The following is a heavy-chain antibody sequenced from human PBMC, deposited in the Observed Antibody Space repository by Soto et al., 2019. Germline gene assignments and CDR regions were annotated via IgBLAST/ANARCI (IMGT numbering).Heavy chain of an antibody. CDR1: GFSLSTSGVG. V-gene: IGHV2-5*01. J-gene: IGHJ4*02. D-gene: IGHD6-19*01. CDR2: IYWNDDK. CDR3: AHRRVELYSSGWHLGPPPFDY. Sequence: QITLKESGPTLVKPTQTLTLTCTFSGFSLSTSGVGVGWIRQPPGKALEWLALIYWNDDKRYSPSLKSRLTITKDTSKNQVVLTMTNMDPVDTATYYCAHRRVELYSSGWHLGPPPFDYWGQGTLVTVSS.